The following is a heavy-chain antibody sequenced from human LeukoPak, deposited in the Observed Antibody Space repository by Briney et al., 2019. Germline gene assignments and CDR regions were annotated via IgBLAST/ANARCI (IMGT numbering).Heavy chain of an antibody. J-gene: IGHJ2*01. CDR3: ARDLLNSRDL. CDR2: ISAYNGNT. D-gene: IGHD6-13*01. CDR1: GYTFTGYY. V-gene: IGHV1-18*04. Sequence: ASVKVSCKASGYTFTGYYMHWVRQAPGQGLEWMGWISAYNGNTNYAQKLQGRVTMTTDTSTSTAYMELRSLRSDDTAVYYCARDLLNSRDLWGRGTLVTVSS.